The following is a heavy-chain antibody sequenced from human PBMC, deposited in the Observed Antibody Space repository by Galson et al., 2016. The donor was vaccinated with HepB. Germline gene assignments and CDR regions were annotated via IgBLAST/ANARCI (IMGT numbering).Heavy chain of an antibody. CDR2: IWYDGRNK. CDR1: GFTFSIYG. D-gene: IGHD5-24*01. Sequence: SLRLSCAASGFTFSIYGMHWVRQAPGKGLEWVAVIWYDGRNKYYADSVKGRFTISRDNSKNTLYLQMNSLRAEDTAVYYCARGSERWLQYRVPLHWGQGTLVTVSS. CDR3: ARGSERWLQYRVPLH. V-gene: IGHV3-33*01. J-gene: IGHJ4*02.